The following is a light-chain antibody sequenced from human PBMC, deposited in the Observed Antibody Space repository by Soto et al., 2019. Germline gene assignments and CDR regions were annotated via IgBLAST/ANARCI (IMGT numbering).Light chain of an antibody. V-gene: IGKV1-5*01. J-gene: IGKJ2*01. CDR1: QSISDW. CDR3: QQCNASPLT. Sequence: DIQMTQSPATLSASVGDRVSITCRASQSISDWLAWYQQKPGKAPQLLIYDASTLVSGVPARFSGSGSGTEFTLTLSSLQPDDSANYYCQQCNASPLTFGQGTKLEIK. CDR2: DAS.